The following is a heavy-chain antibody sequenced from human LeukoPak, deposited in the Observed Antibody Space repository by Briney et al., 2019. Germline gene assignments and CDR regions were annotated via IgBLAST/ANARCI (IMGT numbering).Heavy chain of an antibody. CDR3: ARDHHTAVDTAMVDHDAFDI. J-gene: IGHJ3*02. D-gene: IGHD5-18*01. CDR1: GGSISSSNW. CDR2: IYHSGST. V-gene: IGHV4-4*02. Sequence: SETLSLTCAVSGGSISSSNWWSWVRQPPGKGLEWIGEIYHSGSTNYNPSLKSRVTISVDKSKNQFSLKLSSVTAADTAVYYCARDHHTAVDTAMVDHDAFDIRGQGTMVTVSS.